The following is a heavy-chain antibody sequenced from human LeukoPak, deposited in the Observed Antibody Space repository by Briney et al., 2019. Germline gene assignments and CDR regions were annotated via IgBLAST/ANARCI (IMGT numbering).Heavy chain of an antibody. CDR3: AGSPTENWFDP. CDR2: IWFDGSDK. D-gene: IGHD2-15*01. J-gene: IGHJ5*02. Sequence: GGSLRLSCTASGLTFSNYGMRWVRQTPDRGLEWLAVIWFDGSDKYYADSVKGRFTISRDNPKNTLYLQMDSLRVEDTALYYCAGSPTENWFDPWGQGTLVTVSS. V-gene: IGHV3-33*01. CDR1: GLTFSNYG.